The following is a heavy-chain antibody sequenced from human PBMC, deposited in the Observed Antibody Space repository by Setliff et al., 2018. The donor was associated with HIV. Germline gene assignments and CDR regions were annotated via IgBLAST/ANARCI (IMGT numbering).Heavy chain of an antibody. Sequence: SETLSLTCGVYGESVSGYSWNWIRQPPGKGLEWIGEINHSGTTNNSPSLKSRVTISVDTSKNQFSLRLRSVTAADTAVYYCARGHGDYVWGSAFDYWGLGTLVTVS. D-gene: IGHD3-16*01. CDR3: ARGHGDYVWGSAFDY. CDR2: INHSGTT. V-gene: IGHV4-34*01. CDR1: GESVSGYS. J-gene: IGHJ4*02.